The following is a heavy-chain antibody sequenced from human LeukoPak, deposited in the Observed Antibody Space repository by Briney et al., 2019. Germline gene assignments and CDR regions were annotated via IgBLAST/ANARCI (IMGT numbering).Heavy chain of an antibody. V-gene: IGHV1-69*13. CDR1: GGTFSSYA. CDR3: ARDSWNDLDAFDI. J-gene: IGHJ3*02. CDR2: IIPIFGTA. Sequence: SVKVSCKASGGTFSSYAISWVRQAPGQGLEWMGGIIPIFGTANYAQKFQGRVTITADESTSTAYMELSSLRSEDTAVYYCARDSWNDLDAFDIWGQGTMVTVSS. D-gene: IGHD1-1*01.